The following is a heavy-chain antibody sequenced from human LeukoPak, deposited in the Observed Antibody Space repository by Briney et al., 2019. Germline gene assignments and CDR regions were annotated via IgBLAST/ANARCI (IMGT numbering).Heavy chain of an antibody. J-gene: IGHJ3*02. CDR3: ARRLTSSWYFAFDI. Sequence: GGSLRLSCAASGFTFSNYSMNWVRQAPGKGLEWVSGINWNGGSTSYADSVKGRFTISRDNAKNSLYLQMNSLRAEDTAMYHCARRLTSSWYFAFDIWGQGTMVTVSS. CDR2: INWNGGST. D-gene: IGHD6-13*01. CDR1: GFTFSNYS. V-gene: IGHV3-20*01.